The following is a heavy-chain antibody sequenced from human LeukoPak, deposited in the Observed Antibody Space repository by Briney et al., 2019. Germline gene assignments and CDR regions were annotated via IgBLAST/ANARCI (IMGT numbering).Heavy chain of an antibody. Sequence: PGGSLRLSCAASGFTFSSYATHWVRQAPGKGLEWVAVISYDGSNKYYADSVKGRFTISRDNSKNTLYLQMNSLRAEDTAVYYCASAARFYEDFDYWGQGTLVTVSS. CDR3: ASAARFYEDFDY. CDR1: GFTFSSYA. J-gene: IGHJ4*02. D-gene: IGHD3-3*01. CDR2: ISYDGSNK. V-gene: IGHV3-30-3*01.